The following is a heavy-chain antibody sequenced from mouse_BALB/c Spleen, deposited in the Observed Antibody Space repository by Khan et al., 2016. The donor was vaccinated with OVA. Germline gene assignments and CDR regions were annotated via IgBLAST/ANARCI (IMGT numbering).Heavy chain of an antibody. D-gene: IGHD2-2*01. CDR1: GFTFSDYY. V-gene: IGHV5-4*02. CDR3: ARGFYGYPFAF. Sequence: EVELVESGGDSVKPGGSLKLSCAGSGFTFSDYYMYWVRQTPEKRLEWVATISDGGGYTYYVDSVKGRFTSSRDESKNNWYLQIVSLKADYTSIDYGARGFYGYPFAFWGQGTLVTVSA. CDR2: ISDGGGYT. J-gene: IGHJ3*01.